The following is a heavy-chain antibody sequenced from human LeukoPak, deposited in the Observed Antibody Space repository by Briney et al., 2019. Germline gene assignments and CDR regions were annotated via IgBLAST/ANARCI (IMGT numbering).Heavy chain of an antibody. CDR1: GGSISGNYY. CDR2: IYARGNT. J-gene: IGHJ5*02. CDR3: ARGNGVSGYSDDWFDP. D-gene: IGHD6-25*01. Sequence: KPSETLSLTCTVSGGSISGNYYWSWIRQPAGKGLEWIGRIYARGNTNYNPSLKSRVTISVDTSKNQFSLKLSSVTAADTAVYYCARGNGVSGYSDDWFDPWGQGILVTVSS. V-gene: IGHV4-4*07.